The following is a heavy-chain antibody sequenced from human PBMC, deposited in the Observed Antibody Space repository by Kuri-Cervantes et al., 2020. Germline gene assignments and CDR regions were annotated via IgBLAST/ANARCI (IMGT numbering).Heavy chain of an antibody. V-gene: IGHV3-30-3*01. CDR1: GFTFSSYA. Sequence: GESLKISCAASGFTFSSYAMHWVRQAPGKGLEWVAVISYDGSNKYYADSVKGRFTISRDNSKNTLYLQMNSLRAEDTAVYYCAREGTIAAAPTFDYWGQGTLVTDSS. CDR2: ISYDGSNK. CDR3: AREGTIAAAPTFDY. J-gene: IGHJ4*02. D-gene: IGHD6-13*01.